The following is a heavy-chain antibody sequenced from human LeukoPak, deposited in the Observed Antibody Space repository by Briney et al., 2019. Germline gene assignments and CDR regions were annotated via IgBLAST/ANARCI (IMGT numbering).Heavy chain of an antibody. V-gene: IGHV3-23*01. CDR1: GFTFSSYA. CDR3: AKVEYYDILTGYHPQAFDI. J-gene: IGHJ3*02. D-gene: IGHD3-9*01. Sequence: GGSLRLSCEASGFTFSSYAIRWVRQAPGKGLEWVSAISGSGGSTYYADSVKGRFTISRDNSKNTLYLQMNSLRAEDTAVYYCAKVEYYDILTGYHPQAFDIWGQGTMVTVSS. CDR2: ISGSGGST.